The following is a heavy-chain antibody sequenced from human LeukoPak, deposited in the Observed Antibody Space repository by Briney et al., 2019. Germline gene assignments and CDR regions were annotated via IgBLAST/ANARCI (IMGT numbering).Heavy chain of an antibody. Sequence: PGGSLRLSCAASGFTFSSYWMSWVRQAPGKGLEWVANIKQDGSEKYYVDSVKGRFTISRDNAKNSLYLQMNSLRAEDTAVYYCARDLVVPARQARWFDPWGQGTLVTVSS. CDR1: GFTFSSYW. CDR3: ARDLVVPARQARWFDP. V-gene: IGHV3-7*03. CDR2: IKQDGSEK. D-gene: IGHD2-8*02. J-gene: IGHJ5*02.